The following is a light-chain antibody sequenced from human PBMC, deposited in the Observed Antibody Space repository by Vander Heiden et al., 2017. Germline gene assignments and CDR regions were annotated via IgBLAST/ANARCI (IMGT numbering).Light chain of an antibody. CDR3: QQYGSSPPYT. CDR2: GAS. Sequence: EIVLTKSPGTLSLSPGERAILSCRASQSVSSSYLAWYQQKPGQAPRLLIYGASSRATGIPDRFSGSGSGTDFTLTISRLEPEDFAVYYCQQYGSSPPYTFGQGTKLEIK. V-gene: IGKV3-20*01. CDR1: QSVSSSY. J-gene: IGKJ2*01.